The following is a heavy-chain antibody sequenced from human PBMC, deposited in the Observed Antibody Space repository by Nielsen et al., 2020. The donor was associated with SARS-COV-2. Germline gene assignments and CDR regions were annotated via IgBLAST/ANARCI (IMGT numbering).Heavy chain of an antibody. D-gene: IGHD4-23*01. V-gene: IGHV3-73*01. CDR1: GFTFSGSA. CDR2: IRSYANEYAT. CDR3: SSPTVAY. Sequence: GESLKISCVASGFTFSGSAMHWVRQASGKGLEWLGRIRSYANEYATAYAASVKGRFTISRDDSKNTAYLQMNSLKTEDTAAYYCSSPTVAYWGQGTLVTVSS. J-gene: IGHJ4*02.